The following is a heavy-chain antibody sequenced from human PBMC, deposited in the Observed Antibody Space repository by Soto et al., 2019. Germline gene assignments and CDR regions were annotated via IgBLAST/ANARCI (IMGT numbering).Heavy chain of an antibody. D-gene: IGHD3-3*01. CDR3: ARGQEYDDFWSGHPAEYGMDV. CDR2: IYHSGST. Sequence: QLQLQESGSGLVKPSQTLSLTCAVSGGSISSGGYSWSWIRQPPGKGLEWIGYIYHSGSTYYNPSLTRRVSLSVDRSKNEFSLRLSSVTAADTAVYYCARGQEYDDFWSGHPAEYGMDVWGQGTTVTVSS. J-gene: IGHJ6*02. CDR1: GGSISSGGYS. V-gene: IGHV4-30-2*01.